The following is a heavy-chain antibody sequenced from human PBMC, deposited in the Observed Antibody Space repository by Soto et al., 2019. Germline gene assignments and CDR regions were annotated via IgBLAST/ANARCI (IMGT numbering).Heavy chain of an antibody. Sequence: ASVKVSCKASGGTFSSYTISWVRQAPGQGLEWMGRIIPILGIANYAQKFQGRVTITADKSTSTAYMELSSLRSEDTAVYYCASPLVGGVIVRREAFDIWGQGTMVTVSS. CDR1: GGTFSSYT. D-gene: IGHD3-16*02. V-gene: IGHV1-69*02. CDR3: ASPLVGGVIVRREAFDI. J-gene: IGHJ3*02. CDR2: IIPILGIA.